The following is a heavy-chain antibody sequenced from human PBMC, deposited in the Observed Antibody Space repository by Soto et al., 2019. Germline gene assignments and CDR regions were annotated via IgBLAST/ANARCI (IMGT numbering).Heavy chain of an antibody. Sequence: QVQLVQSGAEVKKPGSSVKVSCKASGGTFSSYAISWVRQAPGQGLEWMGGIIPIFGTANYAQKFQGRVTITADESTSTAYMELNSLRSEDTAVYYCARGGTMVRGALRGMDVWGQGTTVTVSS. CDR1: GGTFSSYA. V-gene: IGHV1-69*01. J-gene: IGHJ6*02. D-gene: IGHD3-10*01. CDR2: IIPIFGTA. CDR3: ARGGTMVRGALRGMDV.